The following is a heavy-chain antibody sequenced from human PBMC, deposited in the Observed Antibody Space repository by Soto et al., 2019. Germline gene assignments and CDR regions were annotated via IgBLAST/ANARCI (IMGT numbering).Heavy chain of an antibody. J-gene: IGHJ5*02. CDR1: GGSFSGYY. CDR3: ARVIVPEHWSDP. CDR2: INHSGST. D-gene: IGHD2-2*01. V-gene: IGHV4-34*01. Sequence: QVQLQQWGAGLLKPSETLSLTCAVYGGSFSGYYWSWIRQPPGKGLEWIGEINHSGSTNYNPSLKSRVTISVDTSKNQFSLKLSSVTAADTAVYYCARVIVPEHWSDPWGQGTLVTVSS.